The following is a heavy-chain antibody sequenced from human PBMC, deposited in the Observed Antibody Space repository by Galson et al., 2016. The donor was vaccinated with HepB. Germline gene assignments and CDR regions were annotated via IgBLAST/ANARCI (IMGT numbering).Heavy chain of an antibody. CDR2: IYTNNGIT. CDR3: ARENYYFDY. J-gene: IGHJ4*02. CDR1: GHPFTSHF. V-gene: IGHV1-2*06. Sequence: SVKVSCKASGHPFTSHFMHWVRQAPGQGLEWMGRIYTNNGITNFAQKFQGRVTMTRDTSISTAYMELSGLKPDDTAVYYCARENYYFDYWGQGTLVTVSS.